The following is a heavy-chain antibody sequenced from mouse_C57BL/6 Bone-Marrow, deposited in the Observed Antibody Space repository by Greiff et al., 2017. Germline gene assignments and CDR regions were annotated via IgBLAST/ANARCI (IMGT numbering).Heavy chain of an antibody. Sequence: QVQLQQPGAELVKPGASVKLSCKASGYTFTSYWMHWVKQRPGQGLEWIGMIHPNSGSTNYNEKFKSKATLTVDKSSSTAYMQLSSLTSEDSAVYYCARWACTKPDWYFDVWGTGTTVTVSS. CDR1: GYTFTSYW. CDR3: ARWACTKPDWYFDV. V-gene: IGHV1-64*01. D-gene: IGHD1-3*01. J-gene: IGHJ1*03. CDR2: IHPNSGST.